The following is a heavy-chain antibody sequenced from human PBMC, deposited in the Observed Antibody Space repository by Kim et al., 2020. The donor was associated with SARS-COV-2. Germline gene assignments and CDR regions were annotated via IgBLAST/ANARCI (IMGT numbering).Heavy chain of an antibody. CDR2: IKQDGSEK. J-gene: IGHJ5*02. V-gene: IGHV3-7*03. D-gene: IGHD3-10*01. CDR3: ARLPAAPRSWFGEAPNWFDP. CDR1: GFTFSSYW. Sequence: GGSLRLSCAASGFTFSSYWMSWVRQAPGKGLEWVANIKQDGSEKYYVDSVKGRFTISRDNAKNSLYLQMNSLRAEDTAVYYCARLPAAPRSWFGEAPNWFDPWGQGTLVTVSS.